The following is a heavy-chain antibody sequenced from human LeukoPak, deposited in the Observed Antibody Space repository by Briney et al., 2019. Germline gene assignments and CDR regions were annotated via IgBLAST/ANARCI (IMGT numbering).Heavy chain of an antibody. CDR2: IYYSGST. V-gene: IGHV4-59*01. CDR1: GGSISSYY. J-gene: IGHJ2*01. CDR3: ARERGDRAGYFDL. Sequence: PSXTLSLTCAVSGGSISSYYWSWIRQPPGKGLEWIGYIYYSGSTNYNPSLKRRVTISVDTSKNKFSLKRRCVTTADTAVYYCARERGDRAGYFDLWGRGTLVTVSS. D-gene: IGHD4-17*01.